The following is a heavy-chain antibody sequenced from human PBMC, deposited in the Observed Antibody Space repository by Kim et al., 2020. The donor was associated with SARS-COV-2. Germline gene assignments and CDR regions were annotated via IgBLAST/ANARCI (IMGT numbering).Heavy chain of an antibody. D-gene: IGHD3-10*01. Sequence: RKSRVTISVDTSKNQFSLKLSSVTAADTAVYYCARWNVLLWFGEMYYFDYWGQGTLVTVSS. J-gene: IGHJ4*02. CDR3: ARWNVLLWFGEMYYFDY. V-gene: IGHV4-34*01.